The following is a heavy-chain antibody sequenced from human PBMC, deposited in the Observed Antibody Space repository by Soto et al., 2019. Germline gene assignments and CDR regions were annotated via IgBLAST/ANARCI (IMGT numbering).Heavy chain of an antibody. CDR1: GGSISSYY. CDR3: ARVSVIYYYYYMDV. Sequence: SETLSLTCTVSGGSISSYYWSWIRQPPGKGLEWIGYIYYSGSTNYNPSLKSRVTISVDTSKNQFSLKLSSVTAADTAVYYCARVSVIYYYYYMDVWGKGTTVTVSS. J-gene: IGHJ6*03. V-gene: IGHV4-59*01. CDR2: IYYSGST. D-gene: IGHD4-4*01.